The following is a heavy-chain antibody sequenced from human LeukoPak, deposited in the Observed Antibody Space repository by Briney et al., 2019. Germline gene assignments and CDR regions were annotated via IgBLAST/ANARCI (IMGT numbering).Heavy chain of an antibody. CDR1: GFTFGSYA. V-gene: IGHV3-23*01. D-gene: IGHD5-18*01. CDR3: AKTTRGYSYGYHFDY. J-gene: IGHJ4*02. CDR2: ISGSGGST. Sequence: GGSLRLSCAASGFTFGSYAMSWVRQAPGKGLEWVSAISGSGGSTYYADSVKGRFTISRDNSKNTLYLQTNSLRAEDTAVYYCAKTTRGYSYGYHFDYWGQGTLVTVSS.